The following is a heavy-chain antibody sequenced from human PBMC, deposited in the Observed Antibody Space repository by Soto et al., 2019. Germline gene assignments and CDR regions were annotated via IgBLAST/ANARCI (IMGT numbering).Heavy chain of an antibody. CDR1: GFSFNDHA. CDR3: AKDRLMLTMVVVGAFDF. Sequence: GGSLRLSCAASGFSFNDHAMTWVRQAPGKGLEWVSGISGSGSTTHYADSVKGRFTISRDNSKDTLYLQMNSLRADDTAVYFCAKDRLMLTMVVVGAFDFWGLGTMVTVSS. CDR2: ISGSGSTT. V-gene: IGHV3-23*01. J-gene: IGHJ3*01. D-gene: IGHD3-22*01.